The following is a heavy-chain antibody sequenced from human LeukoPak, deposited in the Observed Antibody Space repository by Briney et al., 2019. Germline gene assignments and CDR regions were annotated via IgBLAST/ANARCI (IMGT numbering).Heavy chain of an antibody. D-gene: IGHD3-22*01. CDR3: ARGDYYDSSGYRMGFDY. Sequence: SETLSLTCTVSGGSISSYYWSWIRQPPGKGLEWIGYIYYSGSTNYNPSLKSRVTISVDTSKNQFSLKLSSVTAADTAVYYCARGDYYDSSGYRMGFDYWGQGTLVTVSS. J-gene: IGHJ4*02. CDR2: IYYSGST. V-gene: IGHV4-59*08. CDR1: GGSISSYY.